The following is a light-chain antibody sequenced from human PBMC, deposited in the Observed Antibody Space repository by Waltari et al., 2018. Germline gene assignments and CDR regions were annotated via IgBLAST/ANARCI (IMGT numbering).Light chain of an antibody. CDR1: SSDIGTYNY. Sequence: QSALTQPASVSGSPGQSTTISCTGTSSDIGTYNYVTWYQQSPGKAPKLMTHGVSNRPSGVSDRFSGSKSGNTAYLTISGLQAEDEAVYYCCSYARSRTLLFGGGTELTVL. J-gene: IGLJ2*01. CDR2: GVS. CDR3: CSYARSRTLL. V-gene: IGLV2-23*01.